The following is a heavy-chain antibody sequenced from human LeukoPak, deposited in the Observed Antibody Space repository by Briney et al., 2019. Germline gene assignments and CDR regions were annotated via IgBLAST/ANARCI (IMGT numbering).Heavy chain of an antibody. V-gene: IGHV4-59*01. D-gene: IGHD2-2*01. CDR2: IYYSGST. Sequence: KPSETLSLTCTVSGGSISSYYWSWIRQPPGKGLEWIGYIYYSGSTNYNPSLKSRVTISVDTSKNQFSLKLSSVTAADTAVYYCASVDIVVVPAAPSAEYFQHWGQGTLVTVSS. CDR1: GGSISSYY. CDR3: ASVDIVVVPAAPSAEYFQH. J-gene: IGHJ1*01.